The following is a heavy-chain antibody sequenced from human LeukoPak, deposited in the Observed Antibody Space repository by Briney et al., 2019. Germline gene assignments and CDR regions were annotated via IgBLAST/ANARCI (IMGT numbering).Heavy chain of an antibody. CDR3: ARGRYNWNDAWFDP. Sequence: SETLSLTCTVSGASLSSYYWSWIRQPPGKGLEWIGYIYYSGSTNYNPSLKSRVTISVDTSKNQFSLKLSSVTAADTAVYYCARGRYNWNDAWFDPWGQGTLVTVSS. CDR1: GASLSSYY. D-gene: IGHD1-1*01. J-gene: IGHJ5*02. CDR2: IYYSGST. V-gene: IGHV4-59*12.